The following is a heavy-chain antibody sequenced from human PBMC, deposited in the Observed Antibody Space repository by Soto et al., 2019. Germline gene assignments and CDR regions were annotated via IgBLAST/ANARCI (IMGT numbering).Heavy chain of an antibody. CDR2: ISSSSSYI. CDR3: ARDAGWGDEYSSSIGYYYYMDV. D-gene: IGHD6-6*01. CDR1: GFTFSSYS. Sequence: PGGSLRLSCAASGFTFSSYSMNWVRQAPGKGLEWVSSISSSSSYIYYADSVKGRFTISRDNAKNSLYLQMNSLRAEDMAVYYCARDAGWGDEYSSSIGYYYYMDVWGKGTTVTVPS. V-gene: IGHV3-21*04. J-gene: IGHJ6*03.